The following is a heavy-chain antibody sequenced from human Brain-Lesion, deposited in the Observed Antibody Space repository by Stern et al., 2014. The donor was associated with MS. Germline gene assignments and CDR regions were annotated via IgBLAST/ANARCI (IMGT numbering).Heavy chain of an antibody. CDR2: IHYSGST. CDR3: ARVGGYRGYERYSLVDYYYGMDV. Sequence: VQLVQSGPGLVKPSETLSLTCTVSGGSFNHYYWSWVRQPPGKGLEGIGYIHYSGSTNYNPSLQSRVTISLDTSKNQFSLELSTVTTADTAVYFCARVGGYRGYERYSLVDYYYGMDVWGQGTTVAVSS. J-gene: IGHJ6*02. V-gene: IGHV4-59*01. D-gene: IGHD5-12*01. CDR1: GGSFNHYY.